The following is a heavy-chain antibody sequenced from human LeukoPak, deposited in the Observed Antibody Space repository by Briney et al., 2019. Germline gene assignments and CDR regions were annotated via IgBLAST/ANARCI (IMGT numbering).Heavy chain of an antibody. CDR1: GGSISSSSYY. V-gene: IGHV4-39*01. D-gene: IGHD3-10*01. Sequence: PSETLSLTCTVSGGSISSSSYYWGWIRQRPGKGLEWIGSVYYSGSTYYNPSLRSRVTISVDTSKNQFSLKLGFVTAADTAVYYCARLTYYDSGSYYFDSWGQGTLVTVSS. CDR2: VYYSGST. J-gene: IGHJ4*02. CDR3: ARLTYYDSGSYYFDS.